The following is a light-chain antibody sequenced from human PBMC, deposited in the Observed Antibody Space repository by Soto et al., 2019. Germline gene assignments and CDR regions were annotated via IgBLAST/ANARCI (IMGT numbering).Light chain of an antibody. V-gene: IGKV1-33*01. CDR3: QQYDNLLPIT. CDR2: DAS. CDR1: QDIAKN. Sequence: GDRVTITCQASQDIAKNLNWYQQKPGKAPKLLIYDASSLQTGAPSRFSGSGSATHFTFTISSLQSEDIATYYCQQYDNLLPITFGQGTRLEIK. J-gene: IGKJ5*01.